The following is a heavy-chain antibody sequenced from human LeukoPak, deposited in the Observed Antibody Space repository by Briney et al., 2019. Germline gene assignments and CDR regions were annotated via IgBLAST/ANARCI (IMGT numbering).Heavy chain of an antibody. CDR3: AREYSSSSGRAFDY. V-gene: IGHV3-74*01. CDR1: GFTFSSYW. CDR2: ISPDGSST. D-gene: IGHD6-6*01. Sequence: PGGSLKLSCAASGFTFSSYWMHWVRQAPGKGLVWVSRISPDGSSTTYADSVKGRFIISRDNAQNTVYLQMSSLRVEDTAVYYCAREYSSSSGRAFDYWGQGTLVTASS. J-gene: IGHJ4*02.